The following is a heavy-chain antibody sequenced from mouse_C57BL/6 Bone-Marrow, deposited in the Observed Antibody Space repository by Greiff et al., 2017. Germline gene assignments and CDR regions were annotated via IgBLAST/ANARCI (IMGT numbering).Heavy chain of an antibody. CDR2: IYPGRGST. CDR1: GYTFPSYW. CDR3: AHYYGSDFEY. V-gene: IGHV1-55*01. D-gene: IGHD1-1*01. J-gene: IGHJ2*01. Sequence: VQLQQPGAELVKPGASVKMSCTASGYTFPSYWLTWVKQRPGPGLEWIGDIYPGRGSTNYNEKFKSKATLTVDTSSSTSYMQLSSLTSEYSAVYYGAHYYGSDFEYWGQGTTLTVAS.